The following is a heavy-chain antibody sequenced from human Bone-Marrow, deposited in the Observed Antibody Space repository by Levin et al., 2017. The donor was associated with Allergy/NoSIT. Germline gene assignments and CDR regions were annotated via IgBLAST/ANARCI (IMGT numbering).Heavy chain of an antibody. V-gene: IGHV4-4*08. CDR1: GDSIHDSY. J-gene: IGHJ5*02. Sequence: SQTLSLTCTVSGDSIHDSYWTWIRQSPGQGLEWIGHIQTIGSTSYNPSLESRVAISIDTSKKQVSLRLNSVTAADTAVYYCARLTECFGGACYSYGWLDPWGQGILVTVSS. D-gene: IGHD2-15*01. CDR3: ARLTECFGGACYSYGWLDP. CDR2: IQTIGST.